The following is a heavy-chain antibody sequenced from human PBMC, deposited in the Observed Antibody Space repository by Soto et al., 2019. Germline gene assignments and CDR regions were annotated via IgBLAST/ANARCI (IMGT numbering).Heavy chain of an antibody. J-gene: IGHJ4*02. D-gene: IGHD6-19*01. Sequence: QVQLVESGGGVVQPGRSLRLSCAASGFTFSSYGMHWVRQAPGKGLEWVALIWYDGSNKYYADSVKGRFTISRDNSKNTLYLQMNSLRAEDTAVYYCARVHKAYTSGWFPSQAFDYWGQGTLVTVSS. CDR3: ARVHKAYTSGWFPSQAFDY. CDR2: IWYDGSNK. V-gene: IGHV3-33*01. CDR1: GFTFSSYG.